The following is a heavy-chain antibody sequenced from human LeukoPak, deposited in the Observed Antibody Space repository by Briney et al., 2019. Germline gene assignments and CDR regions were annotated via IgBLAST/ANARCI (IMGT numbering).Heavy chain of an antibody. D-gene: IGHD2-2*01. J-gene: IGHJ6*03. CDR1: GYTFTSYY. CDR3: ARSGAIWYHYYYYMDV. Sequence: ASVKVSCKASGYTFTSYYMHWVRQAPGQGLEWMGIINPSGGSTSYAQKFQGRVTMTRDTSTSTVYMELSSLRSEDTAVYYCARSGAIWYHYYYYMDVWGKGTTVTVSS. CDR2: INPSGGST. V-gene: IGHV1-46*01.